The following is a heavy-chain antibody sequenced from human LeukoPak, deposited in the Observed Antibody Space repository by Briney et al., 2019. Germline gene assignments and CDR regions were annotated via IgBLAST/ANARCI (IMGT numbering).Heavy chain of an antibody. CDR2: INPNSGGT. J-gene: IGHJ4*02. CDR3: ARVGGEDIVVVPAANFDY. D-gene: IGHD2-2*01. Sequence: ASVKVSCKASGYTFTCYYMHWVRQAPGQGLEWMGWINPNSGGTNYAQKFQGRVTMTRDTSISTAYMELSRLRSDDTAVYYCARVGGEDIVVVPAANFDYWGQGTLVTGSS. CDR1: GYTFTCYY. V-gene: IGHV1-2*02.